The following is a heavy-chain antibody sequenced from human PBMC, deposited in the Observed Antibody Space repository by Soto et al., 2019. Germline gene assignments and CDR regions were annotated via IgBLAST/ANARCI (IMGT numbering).Heavy chain of an antibody. CDR2: ISGSGGST. J-gene: IGHJ4*02. CDR3: AKDQEGYYGSGTYLPLQ. Sequence: PGGSLRLSCAASGFTFSSYAMSWVRQAPGKELEWVSVISGSGGSTYYADSVKGRFTISRDNSKNTMYLQMNNLRAEDTAVYYCAKDQEGYYGSGTYLPLQWGQGTLVTVSS. CDR1: GFTFSSYA. D-gene: IGHD3-10*01. V-gene: IGHV3-23*01.